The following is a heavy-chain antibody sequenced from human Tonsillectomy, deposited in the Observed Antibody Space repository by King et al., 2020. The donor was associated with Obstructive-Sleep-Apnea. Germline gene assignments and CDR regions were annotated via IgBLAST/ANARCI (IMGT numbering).Heavy chain of an antibody. CDR2: ISSSSSTI. D-gene: IGHD2-15*01. Sequence: VQLVESGGGLVQPGGSLRLSCAASGFTFSSYSMNWVRQAPGKGLEWVSYISSSSSTIYYADSVRGRFTISRDNAKNSLYLQMNSLRAEDTAVYYCARDFVVVVAATQGFDIWGQGTMVTVSS. CDR1: GFTFSSYS. CDR3: ARDFVVVVAATQGFDI. V-gene: IGHV3-48*01. J-gene: IGHJ3*02.